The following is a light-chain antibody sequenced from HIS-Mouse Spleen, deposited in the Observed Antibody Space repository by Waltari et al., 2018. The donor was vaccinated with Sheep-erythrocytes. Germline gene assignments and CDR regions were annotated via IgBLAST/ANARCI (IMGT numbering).Light chain of an antibody. CDR2: QDS. Sequence: SYELTQPPSVSVSPGQTASITCSGDNVGDKYACWYQQKPGQSPVLVIYQDSKRPSGIPERLSSSNYGNTAALTISGTQAMDEADYYCQAWDSSTYGFGTGTKVTVL. V-gene: IGLV3-1*01. J-gene: IGLJ1*01. CDR1: NVGDKY. CDR3: QAWDSSTYG.